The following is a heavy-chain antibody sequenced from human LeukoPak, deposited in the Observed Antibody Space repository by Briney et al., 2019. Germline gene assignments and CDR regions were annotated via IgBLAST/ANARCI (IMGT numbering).Heavy chain of an antibody. J-gene: IGHJ4*02. CDR1: GFTFSSYG. Sequence: GGSLRLSCAASGFTFSSYGMHWVRQAPGKGLEWVAVIWYDGSNKYYADSVKGRFTISRDNSKNTLYLQMNSLRAEDTAVYYWARDLTYYYDSSGFCPDYWGQGTRVTVPS. CDR3: ARDLTYYYDSSGFCPDY. D-gene: IGHD3-22*01. V-gene: IGHV3-33*01. CDR2: IWYDGSNK.